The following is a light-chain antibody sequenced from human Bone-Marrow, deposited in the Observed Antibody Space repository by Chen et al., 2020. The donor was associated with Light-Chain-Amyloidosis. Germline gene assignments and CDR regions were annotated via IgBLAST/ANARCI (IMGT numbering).Light chain of an antibody. CDR2: GTS. V-gene: IGKV3-20*01. J-gene: IGKJ1*01. CDR1: QSVSSAY. CDR3: QQYGTFGT. Sequence: EIVLTQSPGTLSLSPGERATLSCRASQSVSSAYLAWYQHKPGQSPRLLIYGTSGRAAGIPDRFSGSGSGTDYTLTSSRLEPEDFAVYYWQQYGTFGTFGRGTKVEIK.